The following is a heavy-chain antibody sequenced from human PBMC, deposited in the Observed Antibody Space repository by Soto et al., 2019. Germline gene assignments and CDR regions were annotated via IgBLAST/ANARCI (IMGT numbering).Heavy chain of an antibody. Sequence: SETLSLTCAVYGGSFSGYYWSWIRQPPGKGLEWIGEINHSGSTNYNPSLKSRVTISVDTSKNQFSLKLSSVTAADTAVYYCARARWFGEFSYYYYGMDVWGQGTTVTVSS. CDR2: INHSGST. CDR1: GGSFSGYY. J-gene: IGHJ6*02. CDR3: ARARWFGEFSYYYYGMDV. V-gene: IGHV4-34*01. D-gene: IGHD3-10*01.